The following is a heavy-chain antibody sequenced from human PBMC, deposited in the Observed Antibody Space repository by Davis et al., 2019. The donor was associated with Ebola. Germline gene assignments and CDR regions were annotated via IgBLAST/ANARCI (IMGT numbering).Heavy chain of an antibody. CDR2: IIPIFGTA. CDR1: GYTFTGYY. V-gene: IGHV1-69*13. J-gene: IGHJ4*02. CDR3: AAITMIVHEEEHGDY. Sequence: SVKVSCKASGYTFTGYYMHWVRQAPGQGLEWMGGIIPIFGTANYAQKFQGRVTITADESTSTAYMELSSLRSEDTAVYYCAAITMIVHEEEHGDYWGQGTLVTVSS. D-gene: IGHD3-22*01.